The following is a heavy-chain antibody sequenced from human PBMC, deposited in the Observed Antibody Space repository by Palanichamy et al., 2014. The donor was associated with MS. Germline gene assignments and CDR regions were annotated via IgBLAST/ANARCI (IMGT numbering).Heavy chain of an antibody. V-gene: IGHV3-74*01. D-gene: IGHD5-18*01. CDR1: GFTFSSYW. Sequence: EVQLVDPGGLSSAGGSLRLSCAASGFTFSSYWMHWVRQAPGKGLVWVSRINSDGTNTTYADSVKGRFTISRDNAKNTLYLQMNSLRAEDTAVYYCARGYSYNYRIDYWGRGTLVTVSS. CDR2: INSDGTNT. CDR3: ARGYSYNYRIDY. J-gene: IGHJ4*02.